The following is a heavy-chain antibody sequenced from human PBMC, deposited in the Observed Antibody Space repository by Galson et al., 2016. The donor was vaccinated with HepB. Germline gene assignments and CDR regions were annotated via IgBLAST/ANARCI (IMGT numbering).Heavy chain of an antibody. D-gene: IGHD5-24*01. CDR2: ISFSATTI. Sequence: SLRLSCAASGFTFSHYYMNWIRQAPGQGLEWVSSISFSATTIYYADSGKGRFTISRDNSKNSLYLQMDNLRADDTAVDYCARDLDSMANDAFPIWGQGTMVTVSS. CDR3: ARDLDSMANDAFPI. J-gene: IGHJ3*02. CDR1: GFTFSHYY. V-gene: IGHV3-11*01.